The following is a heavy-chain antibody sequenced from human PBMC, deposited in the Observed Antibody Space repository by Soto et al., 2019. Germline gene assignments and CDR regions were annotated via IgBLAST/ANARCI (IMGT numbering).Heavy chain of an antibody. D-gene: IGHD6-19*01. Sequence: QVQVVESGGGVVQPGRSLRLSCAASGFTFSSYAMHWVRQAPGKGLEWVAVISYDGSNKYYADSVKGRFTISRDNSKNTLYLQMNSLRAEDTAVYYCARGGSGWYWPWGQGTLAPVSS. V-gene: IGHV3-30-3*01. CDR2: ISYDGSNK. CDR3: ARGGSGWYWP. CDR1: GFTFSSYA. J-gene: IGHJ5*02.